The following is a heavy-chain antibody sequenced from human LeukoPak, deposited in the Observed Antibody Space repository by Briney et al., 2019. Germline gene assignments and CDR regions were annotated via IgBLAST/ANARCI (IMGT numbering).Heavy chain of an antibody. D-gene: IGHD3-3*01. J-gene: IGHJ6*03. CDR3: ARELLAIFGVLPMDV. CDR2: IKQDGSEK. CDR1: GFTFSSYW. Sequence: GGSLRLSCAASGFTFSSYWMTWVRQAPGKGLEWVANIKQDGSEKYYVDSVKGRFTISRDNAKNSLYLQMNSLRAEDTAVYYCARELLAIFGVLPMDVWGKGTTVTVSS. V-gene: IGHV3-7*01.